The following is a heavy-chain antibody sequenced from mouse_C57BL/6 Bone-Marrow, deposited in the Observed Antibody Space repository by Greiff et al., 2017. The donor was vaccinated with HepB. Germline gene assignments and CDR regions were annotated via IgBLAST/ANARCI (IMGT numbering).Heavy chain of an antibody. Sequence: QVQLKQPGAELVKPGASVKLSCKASGYTFTSYWMHWVKQRPGQGLEWIGMIHPNSGSTNYNEKFKSKATLTVDKSSSTAYMRLSSLTSEYSAVYYCARDPNRIWFDYGGQGTTLTVTS. CDR2: IHPNSGST. V-gene: IGHV1-64*01. J-gene: IGHJ2*01. CDR1: GYTFTSYW. CDR3: ARDPNRIWFDY. D-gene: IGHD2-2*01.